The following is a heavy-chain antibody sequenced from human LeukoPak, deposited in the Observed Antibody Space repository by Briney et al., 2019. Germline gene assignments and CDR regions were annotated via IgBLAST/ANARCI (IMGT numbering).Heavy chain of an antibody. CDR1: GYTFTGYY. J-gene: IGHJ4*02. CDR3: ARDLKLWNYVGYFDY. CDR2: INPNSGGT. Sequence: ASVKVSCKASGYTFTGYYMHWVRQAPGQGLEWMGWINPNSGGTNYAQKFHGRVTMTRDTSISTAYMELSRLRSGDTAVYYCARDLKLWNYVGYFDYWGQGTLVTVSS. V-gene: IGHV1-2*02. D-gene: IGHD1-7*01.